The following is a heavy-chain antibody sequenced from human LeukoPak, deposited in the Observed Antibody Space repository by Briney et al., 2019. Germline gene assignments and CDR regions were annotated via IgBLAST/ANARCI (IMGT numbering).Heavy chain of an antibody. CDR2: IYSGGST. Sequence: GGSLRLSCAASGFTVSSNYMSWVRQAPGKGLGWVSVIYSGGSTYYADSVKGRFTISRDNSKNTLYLQMNSLRAEDTAVYYCARVKNDYVWGSYRPPKFGWFDPWGQGTLVTVSS. J-gene: IGHJ5*02. D-gene: IGHD3-16*02. V-gene: IGHV3-53*01. CDR1: GFTVSSNY. CDR3: ARVKNDYVWGSYRPPKFGWFDP.